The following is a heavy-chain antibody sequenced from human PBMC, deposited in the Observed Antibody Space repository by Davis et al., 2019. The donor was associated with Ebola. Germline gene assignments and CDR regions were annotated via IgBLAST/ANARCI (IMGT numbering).Heavy chain of an antibody. V-gene: IGHV3-13*01. CDR1: GFTFSSYD. D-gene: IGHD4-17*01. CDR2: IGTAGDT. CDR3: ARDPDYGDYTGPFGY. J-gene: IGHJ4*02. Sequence: GESLKISCAASGFTFSSYDMHWFRHATGKVLEWVSAIGTAGDTYYPGSVKGRFTISRDNAKNSLYLQMNSLRAEDTAVYYCARDPDYGDYTGPFGYWGQGTLVTASS.